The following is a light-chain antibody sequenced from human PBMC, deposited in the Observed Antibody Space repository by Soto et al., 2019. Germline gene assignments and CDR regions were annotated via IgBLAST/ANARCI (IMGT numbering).Light chain of an antibody. J-gene: IGKJ5*01. CDR1: QSVSSN. CDR3: QQYNNWLSIP. Sequence: EIVVTQSPATLSVSQGERATLSCRASQSVSSNLAWYQQKPGQAPRLLIYGASTRATGIPARFSGSGSGTEFTLTISSLQSEDFAVYYCQQYNNWLSIPFGQVTLLAVK. CDR2: GAS. V-gene: IGKV3-15*01.